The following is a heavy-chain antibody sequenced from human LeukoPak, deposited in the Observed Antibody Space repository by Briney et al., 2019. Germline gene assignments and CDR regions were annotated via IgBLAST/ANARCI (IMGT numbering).Heavy chain of an antibody. Sequence: SVKVSCKASGGTFSSYAISWVRQAPGQGLEWMGRIIPIFGTANYAQKFQGRVTITTDESTSTAYMELSSLRSEDTAVYYCAGNYGEESRAFDIWGQGTMVTVSS. CDR3: AGNYGEESRAFDI. D-gene: IGHD4-17*01. CDR2: IIPIFGTA. J-gene: IGHJ3*02. CDR1: GGTFSSYA. V-gene: IGHV1-69*05.